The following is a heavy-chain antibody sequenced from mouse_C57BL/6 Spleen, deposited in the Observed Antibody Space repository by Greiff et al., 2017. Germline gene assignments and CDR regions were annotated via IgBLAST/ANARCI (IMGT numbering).Heavy chain of an antibody. CDR1: GYTFTSYW. Sequence: QVQLQQPGAELVKPGASVKMSCKASGYTFTSYWITWVKPRPGQGLEWRGDIYPGSGSPNYNEKFKSKATLTVDTSSSTAYMQLSSLTSEDSAVYYCARGDSKYYFDYWGQGTTLTVSS. V-gene: IGHV1-55*01. CDR2: IYPGSGSP. CDR3: ARGDSKYYFDY. J-gene: IGHJ2*01. D-gene: IGHD2-5*01.